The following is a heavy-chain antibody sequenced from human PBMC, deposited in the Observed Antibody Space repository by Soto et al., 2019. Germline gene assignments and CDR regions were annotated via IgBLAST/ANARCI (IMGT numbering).Heavy chain of an antibody. Sequence: GWSLRLSCSASVFTFSGSAMQWFRQASGKGLEWVGRIRSKANSYATAYAASVKGRFTISRDDSKNTAYLQMNSLKTEDTAVYYCTSKPGIAVASFDIWGQGTMVTVSS. V-gene: IGHV3-73*01. CDR2: IRSKANSYAT. J-gene: IGHJ3*02. CDR3: TSKPGIAVASFDI. D-gene: IGHD6-19*01. CDR1: VFTFSGSA.